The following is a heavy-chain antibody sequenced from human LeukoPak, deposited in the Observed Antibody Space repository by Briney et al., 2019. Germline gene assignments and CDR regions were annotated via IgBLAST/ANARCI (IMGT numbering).Heavy chain of an antibody. Sequence: ASVKVSCKASGYTFTDYYMHWVRQAPGQGPEWMGWINPDSGGTNYAQKFQGRVTMTRDTSISTAFMELSRLRSDDTAVYYCARAPNIVPTGLFYWGQGTLVTVSS. CDR1: GYTFTDYY. D-gene: IGHD5-12*01. CDR3: ARAPNIVPTGLFY. V-gene: IGHV1-2*02. CDR2: INPDSGGT. J-gene: IGHJ4*02.